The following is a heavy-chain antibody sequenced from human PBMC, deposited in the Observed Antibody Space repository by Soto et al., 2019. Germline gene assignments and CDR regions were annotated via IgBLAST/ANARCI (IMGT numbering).Heavy chain of an antibody. D-gene: IGHD2-2*01. Sequence: SVKGYWKVSGYTLTELSMHRLRQAPGKGLEWMGGFDPEDGETIYAQKFQGRVTMTEDTSTDTAYMELSSLRSEDTAVYYCATQHSNYYFDYWGQGTLVTVSS. J-gene: IGHJ4*02. CDR3: ATQHSNYYFDY. CDR1: GYTLTELS. V-gene: IGHV1-24*01. CDR2: FDPEDGET.